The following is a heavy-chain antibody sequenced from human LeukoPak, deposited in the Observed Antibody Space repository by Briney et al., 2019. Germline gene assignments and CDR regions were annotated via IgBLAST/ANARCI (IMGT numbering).Heavy chain of an antibody. CDR1: GFTFSSYG. J-gene: IGHJ5*02. V-gene: IGHV3-30*02. CDR3: ARVVGPTMSVSRFDP. D-gene: IGHD1-26*01. CDR2: IRYDGSNK. Sequence: GGSLRLSCAASGFTFSSYGMHWVHQAPGKGLEWVAFIRYDGSNKYYADSVKGRFTISRDNSKNTLYLQMNSLRAEDTAVYYCARVVGPTMSVSRFDPWGQGTLVTVSS.